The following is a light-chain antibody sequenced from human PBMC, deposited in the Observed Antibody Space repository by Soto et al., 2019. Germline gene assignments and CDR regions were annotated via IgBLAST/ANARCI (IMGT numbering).Light chain of an antibody. CDR2: GAS. Sequence: EFVMTQSPATLSLSPGERATLSCRARQTLSGSFLSWYQQKPGQAPRLIIYGASTRATGIPARFSGSGSGTDFTLTISSLQQEDFAVYYCQEYNKWPPLTFGGGTKVDIK. CDR3: QEYNKWPPLT. CDR1: QTLSGSF. J-gene: IGKJ4*01. V-gene: IGKV3D-7*01.